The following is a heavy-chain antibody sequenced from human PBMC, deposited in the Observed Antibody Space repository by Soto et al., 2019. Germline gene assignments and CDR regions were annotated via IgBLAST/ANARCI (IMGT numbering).Heavy chain of an antibody. V-gene: IGHV4-59*01. CDR1: GGSISSYY. Sequence: PSETLSLTCTVSGGSISSYYWSWIRQPPGKGLEWIGYIYYSGSTNYNPSLKSRVTISVDTSKNQFSLKLSSVTAADTAVYYCAREALVGAAPSEFDILGQRPPVTVSS. CDR2: IYYSGST. CDR3: AREALVGAAPSEFDI. D-gene: IGHD1-26*01. J-gene: IGHJ3*02.